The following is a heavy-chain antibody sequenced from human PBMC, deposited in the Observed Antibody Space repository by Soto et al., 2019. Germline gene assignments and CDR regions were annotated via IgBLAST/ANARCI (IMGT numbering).Heavy chain of an antibody. V-gene: IGHV1-69*02. J-gene: IGHJ5*02. CDR1: GGTFSSYT. Sequence: QVQLVQSGAEVKKPGYSVKVSCKASGGTFSSYTISWVRQAPGQGLEWMGRIIPILGIANYAQKFQGRVTITADKSTSTAYMELSSLRSEDTAVYYCARPYCSSTSCYLWFDPWGQGTLVTVSS. CDR2: IIPILGIA. D-gene: IGHD2-2*01. CDR3: ARPYCSSTSCYLWFDP.